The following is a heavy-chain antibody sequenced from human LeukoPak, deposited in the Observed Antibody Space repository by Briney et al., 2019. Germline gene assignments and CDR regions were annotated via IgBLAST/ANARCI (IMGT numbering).Heavy chain of an antibody. Sequence: ASVKLSCKASGYTFSSFYLHWVRQAPGQGLEWMGIITPNTGDTTYAPKFQDRLIMTRDRSTSTVYMELHSLRSEDTAVYYCARSRNYYRVYFDNWGQGTLVPVSS. CDR2: ITPNTGDT. CDR3: ARSRNYYRVYFDN. J-gene: IGHJ4*02. CDR1: GYTFSSFY. V-gene: IGHV1-46*01. D-gene: IGHD3-10*01.